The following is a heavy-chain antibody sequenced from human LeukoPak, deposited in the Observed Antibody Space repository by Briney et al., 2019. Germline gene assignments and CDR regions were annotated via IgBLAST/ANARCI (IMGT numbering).Heavy chain of an antibody. J-gene: IGHJ2*01. CDR2: IYYSGST. V-gene: IGHV4-59*01. CDR1: GGSISSYY. D-gene: IGHD6-13*01. Sequence: SETLSLTCTVSGGSISSYYWSWIRQPPGEGLEWIGYIYYSGSTNYNPPLKSRGAISVDSSKNQFSLKLSSVTAADTAVYYCARSPRSVGIAAAGTNYWYFDLWGRGTLVTVSS. CDR3: ARSPRSVGIAAAGTNYWYFDL.